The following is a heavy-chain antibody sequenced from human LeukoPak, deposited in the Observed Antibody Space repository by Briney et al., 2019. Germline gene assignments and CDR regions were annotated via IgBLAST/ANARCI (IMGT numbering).Heavy chain of an antibody. CDR2: INHSGST. CDR3: ARIGSAYSYGYRFGYYFDY. CDR1: GGSFSGYY. Sequence: SEPLSLTCAVYGGSFSGYYWSGIRQPPGKGLEWIGEINHSGSTTYNTSLKSRVTIPVDTSKIHFSLKLSSVTAADTAVYYCARIGSAYSYGYRFGYYFDYWGQGTLVTVSS. J-gene: IGHJ4*02. D-gene: IGHD5-18*01. V-gene: IGHV4-34*01.